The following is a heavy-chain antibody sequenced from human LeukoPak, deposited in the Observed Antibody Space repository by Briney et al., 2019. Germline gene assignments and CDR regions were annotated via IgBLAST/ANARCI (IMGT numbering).Heavy chain of an antibody. CDR1: ANTFSNYG. D-gene: IGHD2-15*01. CDR3: ARDCSGGSCYRYFYY. CDR2: ISAYNGNT. J-gene: IGHJ4*02. V-gene: IGHV1-18*01. Sequence: ASVKVSCKTSANTFSNYGISWVRQAPGQGLEWMGWISAYNGNTNYAQKLQGRVTMTTDTSTSTAYMELRSLRSDDTAVYYCARDCSGGSCYRYFYYWGQGTLVTVSS.